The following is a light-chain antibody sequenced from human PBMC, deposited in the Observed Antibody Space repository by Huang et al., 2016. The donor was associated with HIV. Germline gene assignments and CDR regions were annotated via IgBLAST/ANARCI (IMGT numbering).Light chain of an antibody. V-gene: IGKV3-15*01. CDR2: GAS. CDR1: QSINNN. CDR3: QHYNNWPPLVT. Sequence: EMVMTQSPATLSVSPGERATVSCRASQSINNNLAWYQQKPGQAPRLLIYGASTRATGIPAKFRGSGSGTEFTLTISILQSEDFAFYYCQHYNNWPPLVTFGGGTKVEIK. J-gene: IGKJ4*01.